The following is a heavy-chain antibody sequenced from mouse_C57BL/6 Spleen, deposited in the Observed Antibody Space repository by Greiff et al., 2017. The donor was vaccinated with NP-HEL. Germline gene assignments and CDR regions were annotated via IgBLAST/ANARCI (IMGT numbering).Heavy chain of an antibody. CDR2: ISSGSSTI. D-gene: IGHD1-1*01. V-gene: IGHV5-17*01. J-gene: IGHJ4*01. Sequence: EVQLVESGGGLVKPGGSLKLSCAASGFTFSDYGMHWVRQAPEKGLEWVAYISSGSSTIYYADTVKGRFTISRDNAKNTLFLQMTSLRSEDTAIYYCARGAVVATNYAMDYWGQGTSVTVSS. CDR3: ARGAVVATNYAMDY. CDR1: GFTFSDYG.